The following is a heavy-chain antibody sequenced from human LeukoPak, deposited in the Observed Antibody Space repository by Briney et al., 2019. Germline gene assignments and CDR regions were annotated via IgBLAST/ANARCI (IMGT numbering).Heavy chain of an antibody. D-gene: IGHD1-14*01. CDR3: AKYRAIERSPSGS. Sequence: GGSLRLSCAASGFTFSNYAMNWVRQAPGKGLEWVSAISISGSSAVYADSVKDRFTISRDNSKNTVYLQLNSLRGDDTAVYYCAKYRAIERSPSGSWGQGTLVTVSS. CDR2: ISISGSSA. CDR1: GFTFSNYA. J-gene: IGHJ5*02. V-gene: IGHV3-23*01.